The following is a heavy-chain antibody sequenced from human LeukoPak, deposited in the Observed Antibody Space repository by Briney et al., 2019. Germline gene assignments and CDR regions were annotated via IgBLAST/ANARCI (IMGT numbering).Heavy chain of an antibody. CDR1: GGSISSYY. D-gene: IGHD5-18*01. V-gene: IGHV4-59*01. J-gene: IGHJ4*02. Sequence: SETLSLTCTVSGGSISSYYWSWIRQPPGKGLEWIGYIYYSGSTNYNPSLKSRVTISVDTSKNQFSLKLSSVTAADTAVYYCARNERGYSYGPFDYWGQGTLVTVSS. CDR2: IYYSGST. CDR3: ARNERGYSYGPFDY.